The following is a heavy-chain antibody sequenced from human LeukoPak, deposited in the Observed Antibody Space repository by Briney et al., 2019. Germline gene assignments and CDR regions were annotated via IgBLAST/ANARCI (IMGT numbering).Heavy chain of an antibody. CDR1: GGSISSYH. D-gene: IGHD2-2*01. CDR3: ARDARPPQGYCSSTSCLNWFDP. V-gene: IGHV4-59*01. J-gene: IGHJ5*02. Sequence: KTSETLSLTCTVSGGSISSYHWSWIRQPPGKGLEWIGYIYYSGSTDYNPSLKSRVTISVDTSKNQFSLKLSSVTAADTAVYYCARDARPPQGYCSSTSCLNWFDPWGQGTLVTVSS. CDR2: IYYSGST.